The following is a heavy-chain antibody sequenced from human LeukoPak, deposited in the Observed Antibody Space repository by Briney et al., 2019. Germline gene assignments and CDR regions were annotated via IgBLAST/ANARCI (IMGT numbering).Heavy chain of an antibody. V-gene: IGHV1-69*05. Sequence: ASVKVSCKASGGTLSSYAISWVRQAPGRGLEWMGGIIPIFGIANYAQKIQGRVTITTDEPTSTAYMELSSLRSEDTAVYYCARRKADMINDAFDIWGQGTMVTVSS. CDR3: ARRKADMINDAFDI. D-gene: IGHD3-22*01. J-gene: IGHJ3*02. CDR2: IIPIFGIA. CDR1: GGTLSSYA.